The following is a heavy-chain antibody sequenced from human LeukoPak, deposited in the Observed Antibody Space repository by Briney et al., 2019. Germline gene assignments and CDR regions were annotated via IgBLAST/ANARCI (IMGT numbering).Heavy chain of an antibody. CDR2: IYYSGNT. CDR3: ARSGALTGYLY. V-gene: IGHV4-59*01. CDR1: GGSISSYY. D-gene: IGHD3-9*01. Sequence: SETLSLTCTASGGSISSYYWSWIRQPPGKGLEWLGYIYYSGNTNYNPSLKSRVTISVDTSKNQFSLKLSSVTAADTAVYYCARSGALTGYLYWGQGTLVTVSS. J-gene: IGHJ4*02.